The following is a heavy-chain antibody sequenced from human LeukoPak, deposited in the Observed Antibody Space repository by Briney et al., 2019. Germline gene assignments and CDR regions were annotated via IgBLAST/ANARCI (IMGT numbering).Heavy chain of an antibody. CDR3: ARFPESCFDY. CDR1: GYTLTGYY. V-gene: IGHV1-2*02. Sequence: ASVKVSCKASGYTLTGYYMHWVRQAPGQGLEWMGWISPNSGGTNYAQKFQGRVTMTRDTSISTAYMELSRLRSDDTAVYYCARFPESCFDYWGQGTLVTVSS. J-gene: IGHJ4*02. CDR2: ISPNSGGT.